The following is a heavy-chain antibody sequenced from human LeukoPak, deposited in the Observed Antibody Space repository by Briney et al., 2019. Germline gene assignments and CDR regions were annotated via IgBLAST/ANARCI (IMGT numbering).Heavy chain of an antibody. CDR2: ISGSSGII. V-gene: IGHV3-48*01. D-gene: IGHD1-1*01. CDR3: ARAPDDLLHGRAFDI. Sequence: PGGSLRLSCAASGFTFNTYTMNWVRQAPGKGLEWVSYISGSSGIIDYADSVRGRFTISRDNAKNSLYLQMNSLRAEDTAVYYCARAPDDLLHGRAFDIWGQGILVTVSS. CDR1: GFTFNTYT. J-gene: IGHJ3*02.